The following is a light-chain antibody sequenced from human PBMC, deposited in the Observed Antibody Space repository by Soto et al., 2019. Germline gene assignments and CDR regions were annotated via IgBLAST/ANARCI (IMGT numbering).Light chain of an antibody. CDR2: DAS. Sequence: DIPMTQSPSILSASVGDRVAITCRASESISNWLAWYQQKPGKAPKVLIYDASRLQSGVPERFSGTGSGTEFPLTISSLQADDIATYYCQQYKSYSYTFGQGTNLEI. V-gene: IGKV1-5*01. CDR3: QQYKSYSYT. J-gene: IGKJ2*01. CDR1: ESISNW.